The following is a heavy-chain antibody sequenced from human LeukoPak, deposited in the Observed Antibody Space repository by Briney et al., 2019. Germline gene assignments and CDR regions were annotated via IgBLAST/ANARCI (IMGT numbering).Heavy chain of an antibody. Sequence: PGGSLRLSCAASGFTFSSYSMIWVRRAPGEGLEWVSYISGSSSSIYYADSVKGRFTISRDNAKNSLYLQMNCLRAEDTAVYYCARETGSWGNFDYWGQGTLVTVSS. J-gene: IGHJ4*02. D-gene: IGHD7-27*01. CDR2: ISGSSSSI. V-gene: IGHV3-48*01. CDR1: GFTFSSYS. CDR3: ARETGSWGNFDY.